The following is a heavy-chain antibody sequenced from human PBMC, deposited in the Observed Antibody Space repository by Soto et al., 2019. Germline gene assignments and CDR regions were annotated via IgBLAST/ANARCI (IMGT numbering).Heavy chain of an antibody. CDR2: INHSGST. CDR3: ARVWITFGGVIATSIHYYCMDV. J-gene: IGHJ6*02. V-gene: IGHV4-34*01. Sequence: QVQLQQWGAGLLKPSETLSLTCAVYGGSFSGYYWSWIRQPPGKGLEWIGEINHSGSTNYNPSLKSRVTISVDTSKNQFPLKLSSVTAADTAVYYCARVWITFGGVIATSIHYYCMDVWGQGTTVTVSS. CDR1: GGSFSGYY. D-gene: IGHD3-16*02.